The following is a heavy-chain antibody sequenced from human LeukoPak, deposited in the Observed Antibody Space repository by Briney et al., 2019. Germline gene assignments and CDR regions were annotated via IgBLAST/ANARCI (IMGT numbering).Heavy chain of an antibody. J-gene: IGHJ4*02. V-gene: IGHV1-2*02. Sequence: GASVTVSCKASVYIFTNYYMHWVGQAPGQGLEWMGWINPNSDGTNYAQKFQGRVTMTRDTSISTAYMELSRLRSDDTAVYYCARGSSHDYWGQGTLVTVSS. CDR3: ARGSSHDY. D-gene: IGHD2-2*01. CDR1: VYIFTNYY. CDR2: INPNSDGT.